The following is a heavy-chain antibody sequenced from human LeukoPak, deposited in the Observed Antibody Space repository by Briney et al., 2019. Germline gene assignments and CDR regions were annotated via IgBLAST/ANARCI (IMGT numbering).Heavy chain of an antibody. D-gene: IGHD6-6*01. Sequence: SETLSLTCTVSGASITSFHWTWIRQPAGQGLEWIGLIYSSGSTIYNPSLQRRVAMSVDMTKNQLSLKLSSVTAADTAMYYCARKDGDYWGQGTLVTVSS. CDR1: GASITSFH. V-gene: IGHV4-4*07. J-gene: IGHJ4*02. CDR3: ARKDGDY. CDR2: IYSSGST.